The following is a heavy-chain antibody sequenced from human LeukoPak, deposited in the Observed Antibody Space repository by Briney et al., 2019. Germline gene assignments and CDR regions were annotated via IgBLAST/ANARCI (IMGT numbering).Heavy chain of an antibody. J-gene: IGHJ6*03. CDR3: ARVAAEVVGLPGAIGFGWLRRDYYYMDV. Sequence: GASVKVSCKASGYTFTGYYMHWVRQATGQGLEWMGWMNPNSGNTGYAQKFQGRVTMTRDMSTSTVYMDLSSLRSEDTAVYYCARVAAEVVGLPGAIGFGWLRRDYYYMDVWGKGTTVTVSS. V-gene: IGHV1-8*02. CDR1: GYTFTGYY. CDR2: MNPNSGNT. D-gene: IGHD2-2*02.